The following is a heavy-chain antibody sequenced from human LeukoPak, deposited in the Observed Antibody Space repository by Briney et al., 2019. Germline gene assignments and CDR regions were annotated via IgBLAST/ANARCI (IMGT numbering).Heavy chain of an antibody. J-gene: IGHJ4*02. D-gene: IGHD6-19*01. V-gene: IGHV4-31*03. CDR1: GGSISSGGYY. CDR2: IYYSGST. CDR3: ARSGQWLDNYYFDY. Sequence: SQTLSLTCTVSGGSISSGGYYWSWIRQHPGKGLEWIGYIYYSGSTYYNPSLKSRVTISVDTSKNQFSLKLSSVTAADTAVYYCARSGQWLDNYYFDYWGQGNLVTVSS.